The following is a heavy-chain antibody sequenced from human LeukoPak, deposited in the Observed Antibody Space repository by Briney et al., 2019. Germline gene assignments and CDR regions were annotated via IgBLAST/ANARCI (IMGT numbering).Heavy chain of an antibody. J-gene: IGHJ4*02. CDR3: ARLGGIVGATESDY. Sequence: ASVKVSCKASGYTFTGYYMHWVRQAPGQGLEWMGWINPNSGGTNYAQKFQSRVTMTRDTSISTAYMELSRLRSDDTAVYYCARLGGIVGATESDYWGQGTLVTVSS. CDR1: GYTFTGYY. D-gene: IGHD1-26*01. CDR2: INPNSGGT. V-gene: IGHV1-2*02.